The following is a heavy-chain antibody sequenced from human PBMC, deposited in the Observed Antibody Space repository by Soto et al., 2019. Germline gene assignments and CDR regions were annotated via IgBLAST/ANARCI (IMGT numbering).Heavy chain of an antibody. V-gene: IGHV3-74*01. CDR1: GFTFGNYW. D-gene: IGHD4-17*01. CDR2: INADGRTT. CDR3: ARGFTTAETPGDDFDY. Sequence: EVQLVESGGGLVQPGGSLRLSCAVSGFTFGNYWMHWVRQPPGRGLMWVARINADGRTTSYADSVEGGFTISRDNAKNPLSLEMNSLRAEDTAIYYCARGFTTAETPGDDFDYWGQGTLVTVSS. J-gene: IGHJ4*02.